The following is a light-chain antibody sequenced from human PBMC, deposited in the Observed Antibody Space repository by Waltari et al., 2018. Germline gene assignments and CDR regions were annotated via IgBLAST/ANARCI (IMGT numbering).Light chain of an antibody. CDR2: DVN. CDR3: SSQLIHNGVI. Sequence: QSALTQPASVSGSPGQSITISCTGSSSDVGGDDSVSWYEDHPGQAPKVIIYDVNKRPSGVSDRFSGSKSGNTASLTISGLQAEDEATFYCSSQLIHNGVIFGGGTKVTVL. CDR1: SSDVGGDDS. V-gene: IGLV2-14*03. J-gene: IGLJ2*01.